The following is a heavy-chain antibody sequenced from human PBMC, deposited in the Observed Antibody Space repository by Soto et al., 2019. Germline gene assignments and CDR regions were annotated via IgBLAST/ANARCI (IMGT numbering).Heavy chain of an antibody. CDR3: ASLAGGDMNFDY. CDR1: GGSISSGGYY. Sequence: SETLSLTCSFSGGSISSGGYYLSWIRQHPGKGLEWIGYIYYSGSTYYNPSLKSRVTISVDTSKNQFSLKLSSVTAADTAVYYCASLAGGDMNFDYWGQGTLVTVSS. D-gene: IGHD2-21*02. V-gene: IGHV4-31*03. J-gene: IGHJ4*02. CDR2: IYYSGST.